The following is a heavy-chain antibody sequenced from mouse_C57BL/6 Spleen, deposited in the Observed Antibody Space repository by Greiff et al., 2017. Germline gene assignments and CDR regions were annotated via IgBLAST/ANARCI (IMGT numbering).Heavy chain of an antibody. CDR3: AREGGITTEGYWYFDV. V-gene: IGHV3-6*01. J-gene: IGHJ1*03. CDR1: GYSITTGYY. CDR2: ISYGCSN. D-gene: IGHD2-4*01. Sequence: ESGPGLVKPSQSLSLTCSVTGYSITTGYYWNWIRQFPGNKLEWMGYISYGCSNNYNPSLQIRISITRDPSKNQFFLKLNSVTTEDTATYYCAREGGITTEGYWYFDVWGTGTTVTVSS.